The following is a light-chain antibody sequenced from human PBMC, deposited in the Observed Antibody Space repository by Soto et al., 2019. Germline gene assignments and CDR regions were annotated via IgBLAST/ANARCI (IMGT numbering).Light chain of an antibody. Sequence: QSALTQPASVSGSPGQSITISCTGTSSGVGGYNYVSWYQHHPGKAPKLMIYEVSNRPSGVSNRFSGSKSGNTASLTISGLQAEDEADYYCSSYTSSSTLDVFGTGPKLTVL. CDR2: EVS. V-gene: IGLV2-14*01. J-gene: IGLJ1*01. CDR1: SSGVGGYNY. CDR3: SSYTSSSTLDV.